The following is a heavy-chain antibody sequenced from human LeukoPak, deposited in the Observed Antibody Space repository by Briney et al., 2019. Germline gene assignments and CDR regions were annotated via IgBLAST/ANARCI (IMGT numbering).Heavy chain of an antibody. V-gene: IGHV1-2*02. D-gene: IGHD3-10*01. CDR1: GYTFTGYY. Sequence: ASVKVSCKASGYTFTGYYMHWVRQAPGQGLEWMGWINPNSGGTNYAQKFQGRVTMTRDTSISTAYMELSRLRSDDTAVYYCAGGGDGSLNYCGMDVWGQGTTVTVSS. J-gene: IGHJ6*02. CDR2: INPNSGGT. CDR3: AGGGDGSLNYCGMDV.